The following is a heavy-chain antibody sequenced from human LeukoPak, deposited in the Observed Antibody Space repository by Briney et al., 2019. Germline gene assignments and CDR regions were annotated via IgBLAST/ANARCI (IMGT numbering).Heavy chain of an antibody. CDR2: INHSGST. D-gene: IGHD6-19*01. CDR1: GGSFSGYY. V-gene: IGHV4-34*01. Sequence: SETLSLTCAVYGGSFSGYYWRWIRQPPGKGLEWIGEINHSGSTNYNPSLKSRVTISVDTSKNQFSLKLSSVTAADTAVYYCARGSYSSGWYSKPYDYWGQGTLVTVSS. J-gene: IGHJ4*02. CDR3: ARGSYSSGWYSKPYDY.